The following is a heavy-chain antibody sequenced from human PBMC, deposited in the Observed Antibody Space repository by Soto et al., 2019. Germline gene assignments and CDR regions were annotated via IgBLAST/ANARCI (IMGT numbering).Heavy chain of an antibody. CDR2: IYPGDSDT. V-gene: IGHV5-51*01. CDR3: ARPSILTYYDYWSGYQNDAFEI. J-gene: IGHJ3*02. D-gene: IGHD3-3*01. Sequence: PWESLKISCKGSGYSFTSCWIGWVRQMPGKGLEWMGIIYPGDSDTRYSPSFQGQVTISADKSISTAYLQWSSLKASDTAMYYCARPSILTYYDYWSGYQNDAFEIWGQGTMVSVSS. CDR1: GYSFTSCW.